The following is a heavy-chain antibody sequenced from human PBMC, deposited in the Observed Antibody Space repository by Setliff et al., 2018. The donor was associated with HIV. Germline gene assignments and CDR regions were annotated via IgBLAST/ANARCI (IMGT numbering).Heavy chain of an antibody. CDR1: GSSISSTSYY. V-gene: IGHV4-39*01. D-gene: IGHD3-10*01. CDR2: VYNSGST. CDR3: VRSRITMVRGVIIGHNWFDP. J-gene: IGHJ5*02. Sequence: PSETLSLTCTVSGSSISSTSYYWGWIRQPPGKGLEWIGSVYNSGSTYYNPSLKSRATIAVGTSKNQFSLKLSSVTAADTALYYCVRSRITMVRGVIIGHNWFDPWGQGILVT.